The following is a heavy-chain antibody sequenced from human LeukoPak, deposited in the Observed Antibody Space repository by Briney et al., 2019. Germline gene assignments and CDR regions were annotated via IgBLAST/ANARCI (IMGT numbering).Heavy chain of an antibody. V-gene: IGHV3-30*18. D-gene: IGHD5-12*01. CDR2: ISYDGSNK. CDR1: GFIFSSYG. CDR3: AKLGVGYSGYDPTRTYYFDY. J-gene: IGHJ4*02. Sequence: PGGSLRLSCAASGFIFSSYGMHWVRQAPGKGLEWVAVISYDGSNKYYADSVKGRFTISRDNSKNTLYLQMNSLRAEDTAVYYCAKLGVGYSGYDPTRTYYFDYWGQGTLVTVSS.